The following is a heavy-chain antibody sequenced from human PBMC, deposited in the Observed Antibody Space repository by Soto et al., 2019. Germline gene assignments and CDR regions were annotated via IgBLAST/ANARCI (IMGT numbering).Heavy chain of an antibody. V-gene: IGHV3-30*18. J-gene: IGHJ4*02. CDR3: AKSDLGYSYGISDDY. CDR1: GFTFSSYG. D-gene: IGHD5-18*01. CDR2: ISYDGSNK. Sequence: LRLSCAASGFTFSSYGMHWVRQAPGKGLEWVAVISYDGSNKYYADSVKGRFTISRDNSKNTLYLQMNSLRAEDTAVYYCAKSDLGYSYGISDDYWGQGTLVTVSS.